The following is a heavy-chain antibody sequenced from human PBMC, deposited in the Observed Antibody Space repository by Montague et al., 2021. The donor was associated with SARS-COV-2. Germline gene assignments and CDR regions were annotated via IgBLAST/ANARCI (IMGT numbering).Heavy chain of an antibody. V-gene: IGHV2-70*01. CDR3: ARIRDYDILTGSYSGFDY. J-gene: IGHJ4*02. CDR2: IDWDDDK. CDR1: GFSLSTSGMC. D-gene: IGHD3-9*01. Sequence: ALVKPTQTLTLTCTFSGFSLSTSGMCASWIRQPPGKALEWLALIDWDDDKYYSTSLKTRLTISKDTSKNQVVLTMTNMDPVDTATYYCARIRDYDILTGSYSGFDYWGQGTLVTVSS.